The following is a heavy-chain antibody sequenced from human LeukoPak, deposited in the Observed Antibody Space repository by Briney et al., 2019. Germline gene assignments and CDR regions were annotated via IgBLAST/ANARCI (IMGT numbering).Heavy chain of an antibody. D-gene: IGHD3-16*01. J-gene: IGHJ4*02. CDR2: INHRGST. V-gene: IGHV4-34*01. CDR3: ARGRSGGYFDN. Sequence: KPSETLSLTCAVYGGSFRGYYWSGIRQPPGKGREGLGEINHRGSTNYTPSLKSRVTISVDTSKNQFSLKLSSVTAADTAVYYCARGRSGGYFDNWGQGTLVTVSS. CDR1: GGSFRGYY.